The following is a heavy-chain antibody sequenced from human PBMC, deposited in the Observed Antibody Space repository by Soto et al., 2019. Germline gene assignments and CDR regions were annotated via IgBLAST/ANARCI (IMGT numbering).Heavy chain of an antibody. J-gene: IGHJ4*02. CDR2: ISHNAGSI. CDR1: GFTFRNYA. D-gene: IGHD1-26*01. CDR3: VKDRWVDY. V-gene: IGHV3-64D*08. Sequence: PGGSLRLSXSVFGFTFRNYAMHWVRQAPGKGLEYVSSISHNAGSIYYADSVKGRFTISRDNSKGTLYLQMSSLRPEDTAVYYCVKDRWVDYWGQGALVTVSS.